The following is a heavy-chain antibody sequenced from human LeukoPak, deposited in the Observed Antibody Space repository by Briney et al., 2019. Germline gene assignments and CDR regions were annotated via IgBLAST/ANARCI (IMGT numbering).Heavy chain of an antibody. V-gene: IGHV3-21*01. CDR1: GFAFSTYS. J-gene: IGHJ4*02. CDR3: ASVSDAFDYFFDS. CDR2: VSRSSRFI. Sequence: PGGSLRLSCAASGFAFSTYSMNWVRQAPGKGLEWVSSVSRSSRFIFYADSVQGRFTISRDDAKDSLFLQMNSLRAEDTAVYYCASVSDAFDYFFDSWGQGTLVTVSS. D-gene: IGHD5-12*01.